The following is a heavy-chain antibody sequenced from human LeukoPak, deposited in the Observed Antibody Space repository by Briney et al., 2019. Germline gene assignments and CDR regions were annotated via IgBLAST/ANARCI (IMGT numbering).Heavy chain of an antibody. J-gene: IGHJ4*02. V-gene: IGHV4-39*07. Sequence: PSETLSLTCTVSGGSISSSSYYCGWTRQPPGRGLEWSGSIYYSGSTYYSPSLKSRVTKSVATSKNQFSLNLKSVTPEDTAVYSCASHLIPEQLVLHFWGQGTLVTVSS. CDR1: GGSISSSSYY. CDR3: ASHLIPEQLVLHF. CDR2: IYYSGST. D-gene: IGHD6-13*01.